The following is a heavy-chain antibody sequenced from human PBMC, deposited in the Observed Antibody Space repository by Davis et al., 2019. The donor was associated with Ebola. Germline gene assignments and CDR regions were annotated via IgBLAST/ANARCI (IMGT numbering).Heavy chain of an antibody. Sequence: MPSETLSLTCAVYGGSFSGYYWSWIRQPPGKGLEWIGEINHSGSTNYNPSLKSRVTISVDTSKNQFSLKLSSVTAADTAVYYCARSSQLARRFYYYYGMDVWGQGTTVTVSS. J-gene: IGHJ6*02. D-gene: IGHD6-13*01. CDR3: ARSSQLARRFYYYYGMDV. CDR2: INHSGST. V-gene: IGHV4-34*01. CDR1: GGSFSGYY.